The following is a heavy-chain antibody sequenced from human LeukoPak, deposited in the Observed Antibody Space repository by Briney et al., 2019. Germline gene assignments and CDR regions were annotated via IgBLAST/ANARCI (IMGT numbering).Heavy chain of an antibody. CDR1: GFTFSNYG. CDR3: AKDSLPSAYYYYYMDV. V-gene: IGHV3-30*02. Sequence: GGSLRLSCAASGFTFSNYGIHWVRQAQGKGLEWVAFIRYDGINKYYADSVKGRFTISRDNSNYMLYLQMNSLRAEDTAVYYCAKDSLPSAYYYYYMDVWGKGTTVTISS. CDR2: IRYDGINK. D-gene: IGHD2-21*01. J-gene: IGHJ6*03.